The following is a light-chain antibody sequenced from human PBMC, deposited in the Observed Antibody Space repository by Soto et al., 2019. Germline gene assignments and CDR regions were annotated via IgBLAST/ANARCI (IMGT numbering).Light chain of an antibody. J-gene: IGKJ1*01. CDR2: GAT. Sequence: ESVLLGSPGTMSLYPGERATLSCRACQSVSSSYLVWYQQKPGQAPSLLIYGATSRVTGIPDRFSGSESGTDFTLTISRLEPEDFAVYYCQQYGSSPWTFGQATTV. V-gene: IGKV3-20*01. CDR1: QSVSSSY. CDR3: QQYGSSPWT.